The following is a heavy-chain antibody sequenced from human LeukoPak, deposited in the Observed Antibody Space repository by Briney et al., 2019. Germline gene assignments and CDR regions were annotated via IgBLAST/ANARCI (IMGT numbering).Heavy chain of an antibody. D-gene: IGHD3-9*01. CDR3: ATRPLRYFAPPGNAFDI. Sequence: KPSETLSLTCAVYGGSFSGYYWSWIRQPPGKGLEWIGEINHSGSTNYNPSLKSRVTISVDTSKNQFSLKLSSVTAADTAVYYCATRPLRYFAPPGNAFDIWGQGTMVTVSS. J-gene: IGHJ3*02. CDR1: GGSFSGYY. CDR2: INHSGST. V-gene: IGHV4-34*01.